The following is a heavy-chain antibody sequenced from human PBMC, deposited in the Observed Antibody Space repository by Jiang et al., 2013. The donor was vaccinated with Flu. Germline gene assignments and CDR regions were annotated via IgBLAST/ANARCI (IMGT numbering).Heavy chain of an antibody. V-gene: IGHV3-23*04. CDR3: AKDRLAAAVYYYGMDV. D-gene: IGHD6-13*01. Sequence: VQLVESGGGLVQPGGSLRLSCAASGFTFSSYAMSWVRQAPGKGLEWVPAISGSGGSTYYADSVKGRFTISRDNSKNTLYLQMNSLRAEDTAVYYCAKDRLAAAVYYYGMDVWGQGTTVTVSS. CDR2: ISGSGGST. J-gene: IGHJ6*02. CDR1: GFTFSSYA.